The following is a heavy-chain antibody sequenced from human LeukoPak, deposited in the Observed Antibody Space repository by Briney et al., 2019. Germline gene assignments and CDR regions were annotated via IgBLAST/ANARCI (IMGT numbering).Heavy chain of an antibody. D-gene: IGHD3-10*01. CDR1: GFTFSSYS. CDR2: ISSSGYTI. J-gene: IGHJ3*02. Sequence: PGGSLRLSCAASGFTFSSYSMNWVRQAPGKGLEWVSYISSSGYTIYYADSVKGRFTISRDNAKNSLYLQMNSLGAEDTAVYYCARDRSRFGESDAFDIWGQGTMVTVSS. CDR3: ARDRSRFGESDAFDI. V-gene: IGHV3-48*04.